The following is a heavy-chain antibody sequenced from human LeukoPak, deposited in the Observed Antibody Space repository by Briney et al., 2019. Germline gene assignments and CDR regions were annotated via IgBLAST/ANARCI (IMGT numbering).Heavy chain of an antibody. V-gene: IGHV1-69*13. J-gene: IGHJ4*02. D-gene: IGHD4-17*01. Sequence: EASVKVSCKASGYTFTGYYVHWVRQAPGQGLEWMGGIIPIFGTANYAQKFQGRVTITADESTSTAYMELSSLRSEDTAVYYCARKHDYGDYVLGYWGQGTLVTVSS. CDR2: IIPIFGTA. CDR1: GYTFTGYY. CDR3: ARKHDYGDYVLGY.